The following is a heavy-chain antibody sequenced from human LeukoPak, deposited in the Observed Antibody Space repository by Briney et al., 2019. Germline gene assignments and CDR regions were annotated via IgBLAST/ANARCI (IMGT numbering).Heavy chain of an antibody. CDR3: ARDLLGSPQLVRAHFDY. V-gene: IGHV6-1*01. J-gene: IGHJ4*02. D-gene: IGHD6-13*01. CDR1: GDTVSSNSIA. Sequence: SQTLSLTYAISGDTVSSNSIAWSCLRQSPSRGLEWLGSTYYRSKWYNDYPVSVKSRLTINPDTPKNQFSLQLNSVTPEDTAVFYCARDLLGSPQLVRAHFDYWGQGTLVTVSS. CDR2: TYYRSKWYN.